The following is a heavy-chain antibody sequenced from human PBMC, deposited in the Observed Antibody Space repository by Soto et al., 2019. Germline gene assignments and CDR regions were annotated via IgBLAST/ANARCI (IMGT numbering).Heavy chain of an antibody. Sequence: GSLRLSCAASGFTLNTYGMYWVRQAPGKGLEWVGRIKSKTDGGTTDYAAPVKGRFTISRDDSKNTLYLQMNSLKTEDTAVYYCTTDLYSGSYWGQGTLVTVSS. V-gene: IGHV3-15*01. J-gene: IGHJ4*02. CDR3: TTDLYSGSY. CDR2: IKSKTDGGTT. D-gene: IGHD1-26*01. CDR1: GFTLNTYG.